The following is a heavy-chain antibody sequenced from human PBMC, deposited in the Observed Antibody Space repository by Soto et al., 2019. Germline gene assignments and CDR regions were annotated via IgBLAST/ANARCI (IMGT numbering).Heavy chain of an antibody. CDR1: GFTFSTSW. CDR2: MKGDGSKE. V-gene: IGHV3-7*01. J-gene: IGHJ3*02. D-gene: IGHD4-17*01. Sequence: VQLVESGGGLVQPGGSLRLSCLASGFTFSTSWMTWVRQAPGKGLEWVANMKGDGSKENYVDSVKGRFTISRDNAKNSVFMQMNSLRDEDTALYYCARDLNYGVSTVYYDVFDTWCQGTMVTFSP. CDR3: ARDLNYGVSTVYYDVFDT.